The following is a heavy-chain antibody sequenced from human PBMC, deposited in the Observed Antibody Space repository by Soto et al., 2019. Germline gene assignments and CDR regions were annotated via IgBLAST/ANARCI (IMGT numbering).Heavy chain of an antibody. CDR2: IIPIFGTA. V-gene: IGHV1-69*13. D-gene: IGHD2-2*02. CDR3: ARDQAIVVVPAAIPRSYYYGMDV. CDR1: GGTFSSYA. Sequence: SVKVSCKTSGGTFSSYAISWVRQAPGQGLEWMGGIIPIFGTANYAQKFQGRVTITADESTSTAYMELSSLRSEDTAVYYCARDQAIVVVPAAIPRSYYYGMDVWGQGTTVTVSS. J-gene: IGHJ6*02.